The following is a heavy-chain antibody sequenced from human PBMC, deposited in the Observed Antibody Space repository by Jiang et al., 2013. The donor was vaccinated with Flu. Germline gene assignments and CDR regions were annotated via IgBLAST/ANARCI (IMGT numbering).Heavy chain of an antibody. CDR2: IYYSGST. D-gene: IGHD3-10*01. J-gene: IGHJ6*03. V-gene: IGHV4-39*01. CDR1: GGSISSSSYY. Sequence: PGLVKPSETLSLTCTVSGGSISSSSYYWGWIRQPPGKGLEWIGSIYYSGSTYYNPSLKSRVTISVDTSKNQFSLKLSSVTAADTAVYYCARGTLYYGSGNGPHMDVWGKGTTVTVSS. CDR3: ARGTLYYGSGNGPHMDV.